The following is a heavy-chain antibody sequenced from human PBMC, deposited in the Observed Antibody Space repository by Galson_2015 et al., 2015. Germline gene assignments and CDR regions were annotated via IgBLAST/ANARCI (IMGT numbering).Heavy chain of an antibody. V-gene: IGHV3-21*01. CDR3: ARQILDYDFWSGYYPTNSDY. Sequence: SLRLSCAASEFTFSSYYMSWVRQAPGKGLEWVSPISSTTTYIYYADSVKGRFTISRDNAKNSLYLQMNSLGAEDTAVYYCARQILDYDFWSGYYPTNSDYWGQGTLVTVSS. CDR2: ISSTTTYI. CDR1: EFTFSSYY. D-gene: IGHD3-3*01. J-gene: IGHJ4*02.